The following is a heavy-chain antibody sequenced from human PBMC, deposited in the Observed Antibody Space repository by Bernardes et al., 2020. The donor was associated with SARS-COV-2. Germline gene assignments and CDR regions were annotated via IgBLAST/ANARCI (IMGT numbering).Heavy chain of an antibody. Sequence: GGSLRLSCAASGFTFSSYGMHWVRQAPGKGLEWVAVISHDGSNKYYGDSVKGRFTISRDNSKNTLYLQMNSLRAEDTAVYYCAKEWGMVRGVPFDYWGQGTLVTVSS. CDR1: GFTFSSYG. CDR3: AKEWGMVRGVPFDY. J-gene: IGHJ4*02. V-gene: IGHV3-30*18. CDR2: ISHDGSNK. D-gene: IGHD3-10*01.